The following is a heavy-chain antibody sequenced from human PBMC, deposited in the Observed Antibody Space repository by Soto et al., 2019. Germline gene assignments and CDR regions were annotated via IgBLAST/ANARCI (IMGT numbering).Heavy chain of an antibody. Sequence: EVQLVESGGGLVKPGGSLRLSCAASGFTFSSYSMNWVRQAPGKGLEWVSSISSSSSYIYYADSVKGRFTISRDNAKNSLYLQMNSLRAEDTAVYYCARDFFPGSGQEPNYGMDVWGQGTTVTVSS. CDR1: GFTFSSYS. D-gene: IGHD6-19*01. CDR3: ARDFFPGSGQEPNYGMDV. J-gene: IGHJ6*02. V-gene: IGHV3-21*01. CDR2: ISSSSSYI.